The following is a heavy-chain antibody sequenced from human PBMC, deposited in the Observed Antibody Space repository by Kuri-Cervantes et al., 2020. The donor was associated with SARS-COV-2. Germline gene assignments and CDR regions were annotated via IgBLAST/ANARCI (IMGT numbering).Heavy chain of an antibody. J-gene: IGHJ6*02. CDR3: ARGGLGGQLVDGMDV. Sequence: GGSLRLSCAASGFTFSSYEMHWVRQAPGKGLEWVSYISSSGSAIYYADSVKGRFTISRDNAKNSLYLQMNSLRDEDTAVYYCARGGLGGQLVDGMDVWGQGTTVTVSS. CDR2: ISSSGSAI. CDR1: GFTFSSYE. D-gene: IGHD6-6*01. V-gene: IGHV3-48*03.